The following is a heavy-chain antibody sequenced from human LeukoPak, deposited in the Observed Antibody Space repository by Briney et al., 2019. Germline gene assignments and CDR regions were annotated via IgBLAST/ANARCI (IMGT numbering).Heavy chain of an antibody. D-gene: IGHD6-13*01. V-gene: IGHV1-18*01. J-gene: IGHJ1*01. CDR1: CYSFTSYD. Sequence: ASVRISFKASCYSFTSYDINWVRPAPGQGLEWRGWINVYKGNTNYAEKLQGRVTMTTDTSTSTAYMELRSLRSDDTAVYYCARGSREGYTSSWYPGEYFQHWGQGTLVTVSS. CDR2: INVYKGNT. CDR3: ARGSREGYTSSWYPGEYFQH.